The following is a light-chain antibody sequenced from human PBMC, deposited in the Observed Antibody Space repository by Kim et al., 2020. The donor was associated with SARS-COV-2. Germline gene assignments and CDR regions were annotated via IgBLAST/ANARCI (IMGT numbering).Light chain of an antibody. CDR2: GAS. Sequence: GDRVTITCRASQAIGNYLAWYQQDPGKAPKLLIYGASTLQTGVPSRFSGTGSRAEFTLTINSLQPEDFTTYSCQQYNVLPRTFG. CDR1: QAIGNY. CDR3: QQYNVLPRT. V-gene: IGKV1-9*01. J-gene: IGKJ5*01.